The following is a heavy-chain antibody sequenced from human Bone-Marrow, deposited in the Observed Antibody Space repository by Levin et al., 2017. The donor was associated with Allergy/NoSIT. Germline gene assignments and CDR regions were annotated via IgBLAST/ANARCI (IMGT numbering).Heavy chain of an antibody. D-gene: IGHD3-22*01. CDR3: ARDSVQVVEPAPDDNNQPSLLMDV. V-gene: IGHV3-33*01. Sequence: GESRKISCATSGFTFTTYAIHWVRQAPGKGLEWVAVIWYDGSNEYYADSVRGRFTISRDNSKNTLYLQMNSLRAEDTAVYYCARDSVQVVEPAPDDNNQPSLLMDVWGQGTTVIVSS. CDR2: IWYDGSNE. J-gene: IGHJ6*02. CDR1: GFTFTTYA.